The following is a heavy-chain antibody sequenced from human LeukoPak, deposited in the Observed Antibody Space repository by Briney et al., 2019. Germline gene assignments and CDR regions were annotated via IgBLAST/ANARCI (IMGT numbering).Heavy chain of an antibody. J-gene: IGHJ4*02. CDR3: AKDPRGVIVTVFDY. CDR2: ISDDGSKI. CDR1: GSTFSIDA. Sequence: GGSLRLSCAASGSTFSIDAMHWVRQAPGKGLEWVAVISDDGSKIYYADSVKGRFTISRDNSKNTLYLQMNSLGAEDTAVYYCAKDPRGVIVTVFDYWGQGTLVTVSS. D-gene: IGHD3-16*02. V-gene: IGHV3-30*04.